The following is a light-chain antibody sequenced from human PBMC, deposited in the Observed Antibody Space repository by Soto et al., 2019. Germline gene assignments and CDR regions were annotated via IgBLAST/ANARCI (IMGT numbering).Light chain of an antibody. CDR1: QDIGSA. CDR2: DAS. CDR3: QQRTHWPS. J-gene: IGKJ5*01. Sequence: EVVLTQSPATLSVSPGDRATLSCRASQDIGSAVAWYHQRSGQAPRLLIFDASIRVPTTPARFSGSVSGTEFTLTISSLESEDFAVYYCQQRTHWPSFGQGTRLEIK. V-gene: IGKV3-15*01.